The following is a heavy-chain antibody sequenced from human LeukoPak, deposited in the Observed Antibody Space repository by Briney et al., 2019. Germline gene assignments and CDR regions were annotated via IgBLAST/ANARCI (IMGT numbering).Heavy chain of an antibody. V-gene: IGHV1-69*05. CDR2: IIPIFGTA. D-gene: IGHD2-15*01. J-gene: IGHJ5*02. Sequence: SVKVSCKASGGTFSSYAISWVRQAPGQGLEWMGGIIPIFGTANYAQKLQGRVTITTDESTSTAYMELSSLRSEDTAVYYCAREGDIDNWFDPWGQGTLVTVSS. CDR3: AREGDIDNWFDP. CDR1: GGTFSSYA.